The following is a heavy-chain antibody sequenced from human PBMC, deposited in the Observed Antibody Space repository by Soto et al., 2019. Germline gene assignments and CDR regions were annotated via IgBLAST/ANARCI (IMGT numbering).Heavy chain of an antibody. V-gene: IGHV1-18*01. CDR3: AVENYDFWSGYPQYGMDV. Sequence: ASVKVSCKASGYTFTSYGISWVRQAPGQGLEWVGWISAYNGNTNYAQKLQGRVTMTTDTSTSTAYMELRSLRSDDTAVYYCAVENYDFWSGYPQYGMDVWGQGTTVTVSS. D-gene: IGHD3-3*01. CDR2: ISAYNGNT. J-gene: IGHJ6*02. CDR1: GYTFTSYG.